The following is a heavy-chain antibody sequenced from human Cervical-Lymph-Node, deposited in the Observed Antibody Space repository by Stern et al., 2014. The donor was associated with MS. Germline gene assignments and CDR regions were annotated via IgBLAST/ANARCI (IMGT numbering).Heavy chain of an antibody. D-gene: IGHD1-1*01. CDR1: GGSITSGSYY. Sequence: VQLEESGPGLVKPSQTLSVTCTVSGGSITSGSYYWSWIRQPAGKGLEWIGRVYIGRSTDYNPSLKSRVTISVDTSKNQFSLKLRSVTAADTAIYYCARHTTMTSLDYWGQGTLVTVSS. J-gene: IGHJ4*02. CDR3: ARHTTMTSLDY. CDR2: VYIGRST. V-gene: IGHV4-61*02.